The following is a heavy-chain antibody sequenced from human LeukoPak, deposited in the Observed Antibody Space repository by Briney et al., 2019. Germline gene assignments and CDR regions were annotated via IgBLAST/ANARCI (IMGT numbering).Heavy chain of an antibody. Sequence: GGSLRLSCAASGNYWMHWVRQAPGKGLVWVSHVNGDGSWTTYADSVKGRFTISKDNAKNTVYLQMNNLRAEDTAVYYCVSYYETYWGRGTLVTVSS. CDR2: VNGDGSWT. D-gene: IGHD1-26*01. V-gene: IGHV3-74*01. CDR1: GNYW. CDR3: VSYYETY. J-gene: IGHJ4*02.